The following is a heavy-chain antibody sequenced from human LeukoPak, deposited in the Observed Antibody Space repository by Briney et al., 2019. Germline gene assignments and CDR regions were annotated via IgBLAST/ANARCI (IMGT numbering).Heavy chain of an antibody. CDR2: IFYTGRA. V-gene: IGHV4-59*08. J-gene: IGHJ4*02. CDR3: ARLSEGIFARVDS. CDR1: RGSTSPDY. Sequence: PSETLSLTCTVSRGSTSPDYCAWIRQPPGKGLEWIGYIFYTGRARSNPSLSSRVTLTIDISKNQNSLKLKPVTAADTAIYFCARLSEGIFARVDSWGQGTLVTVSP. D-gene: IGHD3-3*02.